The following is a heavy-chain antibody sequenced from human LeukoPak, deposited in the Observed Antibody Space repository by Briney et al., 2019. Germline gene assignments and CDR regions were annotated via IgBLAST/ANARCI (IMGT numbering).Heavy chain of an antibody. CDR2: ISGSGGST. J-gene: IGHJ4*02. CDR3: AKGSGYYGSGSYSFDY. Sequence: GGSLSLSCAASGFTFSSYAMSWVRQAPGKGLEWVSAISGSGGSTSYADSMKGRFTISRDNSKNTLYLQMNSLRAEDTAVYYCAKGSGYYGSGSYSFDYWGQGTLVTVSS. V-gene: IGHV3-23*01. CDR1: GFTFSSYA. D-gene: IGHD3-10*01.